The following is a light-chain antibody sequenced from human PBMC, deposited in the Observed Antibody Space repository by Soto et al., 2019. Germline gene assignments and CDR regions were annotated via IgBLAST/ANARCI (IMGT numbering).Light chain of an antibody. V-gene: IGLV2-14*03. Sequence: QSALTQPASVSGSPGQSISISSTETSSDIGGCNCVSWYQQHPGKAPQLMIYDVSDRPSGVSNRFSGSKSGNTASLTISGLQAEDEADYYCSSYTSSSTVVFGGGTKLTVL. J-gene: IGLJ2*01. CDR1: SSDIGGCNC. CDR2: DVS. CDR3: SSYTSSSTVV.